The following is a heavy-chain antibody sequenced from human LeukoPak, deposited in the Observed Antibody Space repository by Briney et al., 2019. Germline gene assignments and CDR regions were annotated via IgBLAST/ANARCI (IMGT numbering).Heavy chain of an antibody. CDR2: ISGSGGST. Sequence: GGSPRLSCAASGFTFSSYAMSWVRQAPGKGLEWVSAISGSGGSTYYADSVKGRFTSSRDNTKNSLFLQMNSLRAEDTAVYYCARIRSLGAFDFGGQGTMVTVSS. CDR3: ARIRSLGAFDF. CDR1: GFTFSSYA. J-gene: IGHJ3*01. V-gene: IGHV3-23*01. D-gene: IGHD3-3*01.